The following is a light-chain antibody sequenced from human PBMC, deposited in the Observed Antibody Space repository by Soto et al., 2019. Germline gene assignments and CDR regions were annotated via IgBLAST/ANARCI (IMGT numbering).Light chain of an antibody. V-gene: IGKV1-5*03. J-gene: IGKJ1*01. CDR3: QQYNSYPWT. CDR1: QSISSW. Sequence: DIKMTQSPSTLSASVGDRVTITCRASQSISSWLAWYQQKPGKAPKLLIYKASSLESGVPSRFSGSGSGTEFTLTISSLQPDDFATYYCQQYNSYPWTFVQGTKVEIK. CDR2: KAS.